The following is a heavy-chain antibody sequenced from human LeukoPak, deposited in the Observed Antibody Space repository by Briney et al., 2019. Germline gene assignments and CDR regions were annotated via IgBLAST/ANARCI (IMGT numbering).Heavy chain of an antibody. D-gene: IGHD5-18*01. Sequence: GRSLRLSCAASGFTFSSYGMHWVRQAPGKGLEWVAVISYDGSNKYYADSVKGRFTISRDNSKNTLYLQMNSLRAEDTAVYYCARVVDTATDYWGQGTLVTVSS. CDR1: GFTFSSYG. CDR3: ARVVDTATDY. V-gene: IGHV3-30*03. CDR2: ISYDGSNK. J-gene: IGHJ4*02.